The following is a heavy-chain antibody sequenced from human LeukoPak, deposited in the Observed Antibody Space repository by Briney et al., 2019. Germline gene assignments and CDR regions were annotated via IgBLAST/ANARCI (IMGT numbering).Heavy chain of an antibody. J-gene: IGHJ4*02. CDR3: APERPAGSIEWGFDY. CDR2: IYYSGST. D-gene: IGHD1-26*01. V-gene: IGHV4-39*07. CDR1: GGSISSSSYY. Sequence: SETLSLTCTVSGGSISSSSYYWGWIRQPPGKGLEWIGSIYYSGSTYYNPSLKSRVTISVDTSKNQFSLKLSSVTAADTAVYYCAPERPAGSIEWGFDYWGQGTLVTVSS.